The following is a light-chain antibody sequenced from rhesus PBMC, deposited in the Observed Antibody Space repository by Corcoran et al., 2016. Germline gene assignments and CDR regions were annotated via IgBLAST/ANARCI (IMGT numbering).Light chain of an antibody. CDR3: QQYSNWPRT. CDR2: GAS. Sequence: EIVLTQSPATLSLSPGERATLSCRASQSVSSSLAWYQQQPEQAPRLLIYGASSRATGIPARFSGSGAWTDFTLTISSLEPEDFAVYYCQQYSNWPRTFGQGTKVEIK. CDR1: QSVSSS. V-gene: IGKV3-42*03. J-gene: IGKJ1*01.